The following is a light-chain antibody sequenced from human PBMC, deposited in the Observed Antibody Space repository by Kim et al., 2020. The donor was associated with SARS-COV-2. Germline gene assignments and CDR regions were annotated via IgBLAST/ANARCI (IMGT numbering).Light chain of an antibody. CDR2: VNT. J-gene: IGLJ3*02. Sequence: QRVTISSTGSSSNIGAGFDVHWYQQLPGAAPKLLIYVNTNRPSGVPDRFSASKSATSASLAITGLQAEDEADYYCQSYDSSLSAWVFGGGTQLTVL. CDR3: QSYDSSLSAWV. CDR1: SSNIGAGFD. V-gene: IGLV1-40*01.